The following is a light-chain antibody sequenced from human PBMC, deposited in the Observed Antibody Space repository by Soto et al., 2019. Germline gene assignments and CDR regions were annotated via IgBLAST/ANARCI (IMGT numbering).Light chain of an antibody. Sequence: EIVLTQSPGTLSLSPGDRATLSCRASQSGNSNYLAWYHRKPGQAPRLLIYGASNRATDIPYRFSASGSGTDLALTITRLEAEGFAVYYCQQYDRTPTTFGQGNKVEVK. J-gene: IGKJ1*01. CDR3: QQYDRTPTT. CDR1: QSGNSNY. V-gene: IGKV3-20*01. CDR2: GAS.